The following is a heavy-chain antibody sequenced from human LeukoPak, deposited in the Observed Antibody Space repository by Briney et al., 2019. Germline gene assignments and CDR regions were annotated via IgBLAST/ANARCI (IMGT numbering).Heavy chain of an antibody. CDR2: IKQDGSEK. CDR3: ARDRYDSSGYYYFDY. CDR1: GFTPSSYW. Sequence: GGSLRLSCAASGFTPSSYWMSWVRQAPGKGLEWVANIKQDGSEKYYVDSVKGRFTISRDNAKNSLYLQMNSLRAEDTAVYYCARDRYDSSGYYYFDYWGQGTLVTVSS. V-gene: IGHV3-7*01. J-gene: IGHJ4*02. D-gene: IGHD3-22*01.